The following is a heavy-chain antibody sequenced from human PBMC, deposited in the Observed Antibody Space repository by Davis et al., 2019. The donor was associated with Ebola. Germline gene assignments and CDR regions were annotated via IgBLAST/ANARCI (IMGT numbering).Heavy chain of an antibody. J-gene: IGHJ4*02. CDR3: ARAQFPTTSDH. CDR1: GYTFTSYG. CDR2: INPHNGNT. Sequence: ASVKVTCKASGYTFTSYGITWVRQAPGQGLEWMGWINPHNGNTNYAQNVQGRVTMTTDTSTSTAYMEVGILRSDDTAVYYCARAQFPTTSDHWGQGTLVTVSS. V-gene: IGHV1-18*04. D-gene: IGHD1-1*01.